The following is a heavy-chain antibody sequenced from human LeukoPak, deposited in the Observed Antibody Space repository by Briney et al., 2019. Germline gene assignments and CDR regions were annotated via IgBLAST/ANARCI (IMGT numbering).Heavy chain of an antibody. V-gene: IGHV1-18*01. CDR3: ARDRAAVAGTWMGAWFDP. Sequence: ASVKVSCKASGYTFTSYGISWVRQAPGQGLEWMGWISAYNGNTNYAQKLQGRVTMTTDTSTSTAYMELRSLRSYDTAVYYCARDRAAVAGTWMGAWFDPWGQGTLVTVSS. CDR1: GYTFTSYG. J-gene: IGHJ5*02. D-gene: IGHD6-19*01. CDR2: ISAYNGNT.